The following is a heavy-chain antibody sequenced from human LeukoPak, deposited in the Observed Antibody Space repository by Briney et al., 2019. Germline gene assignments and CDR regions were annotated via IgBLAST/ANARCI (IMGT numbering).Heavy chain of an antibody. Sequence: PGGSLRLSCAASGFTFSSYAMHWVRQAPGKGLEWVAVISYDGSNKYYADSVKGRFTISRDNSKNTLYLQMNSLRAEDTAVYYCARGTYYRRVDYWGQGTLVTVSS. V-gene: IGHV3-30*01. CDR1: GFTFSSYA. J-gene: IGHJ4*02. CDR2: ISYDGSNK. D-gene: IGHD3-10*01. CDR3: ARGTYYRRVDY.